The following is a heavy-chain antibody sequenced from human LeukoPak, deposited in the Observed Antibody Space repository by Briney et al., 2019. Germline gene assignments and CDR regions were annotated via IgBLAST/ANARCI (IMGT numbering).Heavy chain of an antibody. V-gene: IGHV1-2*02. CDR1: GYTFAGYY. J-gene: IGHJ6*02. CDR3: ARDTLWFGESYYYGMDV. D-gene: IGHD3-10*01. Sequence: ASVKVSCKASGYTFAGYYMHWVRQAPGQGLEWMGWINPNSGGTNYAQKFQGRVTMTRDTSISTAYMELSRLRSDDTAVYYCARDTLWFGESYYYGMDVWGQGTTVTVSS. CDR2: INPNSGGT.